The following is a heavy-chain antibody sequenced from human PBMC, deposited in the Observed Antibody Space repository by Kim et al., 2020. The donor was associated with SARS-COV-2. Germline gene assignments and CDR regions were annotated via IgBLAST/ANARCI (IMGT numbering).Heavy chain of an antibody. D-gene: IGHD1-26*01. V-gene: IGHV3-23*01. CDR1: GFIFSNYP. Sequence: GGSLRLSCAASGFIFSNYPMTWIRLTPGKGLEQVSSMSGNPSETYYKDSVKGRFIISRDNVKETLDLHMNNLRAEDTGIYYCAKIMGSSVRQYFFYGMDVWGRGTTVTVSS. J-gene: IGHJ6*02. CDR3: AKIMGSSVRQYFFYGMDV. CDR2: MSGNPSET.